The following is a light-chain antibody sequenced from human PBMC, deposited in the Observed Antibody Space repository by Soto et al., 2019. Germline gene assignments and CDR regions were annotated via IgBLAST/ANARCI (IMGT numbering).Light chain of an antibody. CDR2: GAS. V-gene: IGKV3-20*01. Sequence: EIVLTQSPGTLSLSPGERATLSCRASQSVSSSYLAWYRQKPGQAPRLLIYGASSRATGIPDRFSGSGSGTDFTLTISRLEPEDFAVYYCQQYGRSPSTFGGGTKV. J-gene: IGKJ4*01. CDR1: QSVSSSY. CDR3: QQYGRSPST.